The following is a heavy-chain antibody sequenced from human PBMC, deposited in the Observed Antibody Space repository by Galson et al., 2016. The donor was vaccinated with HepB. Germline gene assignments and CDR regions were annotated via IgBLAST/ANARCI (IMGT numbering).Heavy chain of an antibody. J-gene: IGHJ6*02. V-gene: IGHV3-33*01. D-gene: IGHD3-3*01. CDR3: ARPYYDVWSGYYSTSYYYGMDV. CDR2: IWYDGSNK. CDR1: GFTFRNYG. Sequence: SLRLSCAASGFTFRNYGMHWVRQAPGKGLEWVALIWYDGSNKYYADSVKGRFTISRDNSKNTLYLQMNSLRAEDTAVYYCARPYYDVWSGYYSTSYYYGMDVWGQGTTVTVSS.